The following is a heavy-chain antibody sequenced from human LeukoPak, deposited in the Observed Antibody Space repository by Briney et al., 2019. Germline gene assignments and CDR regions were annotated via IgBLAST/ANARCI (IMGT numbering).Heavy chain of an antibody. Sequence: PSETLSLTCDVSGGSISTGNYWWGWLRQPPGKGLEWIGIIFHTGKTHDNPSLKSRVSMSVDTSKNQFSLRLSAVTAADTAVYYCARQMGVGVWALDYWGQGAPVTVSS. D-gene: IGHD3-16*01. V-gene: IGHV4-39*01. J-gene: IGHJ4*02. CDR1: GGSISTGNYW. CDR2: IFHTGKT. CDR3: ARQMGVGVWALDY.